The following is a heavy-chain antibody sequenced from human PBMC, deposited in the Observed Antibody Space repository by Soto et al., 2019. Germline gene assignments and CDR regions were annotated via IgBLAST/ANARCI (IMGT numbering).Heavy chain of an antibody. CDR3: ARDREAGYNFYYGMDV. CDR2: IYTSASI. Sequence: ASETLSLTCSVSGADINTYSWTWIRQPAGKGLEWIGRIYTSASINYNPSLRGRVTLSVDTSTNQVSLKLASVTAADTAVYYCARDREAGYNFYYGMDVWGQGTTVTVSS. J-gene: IGHJ6*02. D-gene: IGHD6-19*01. CDR1: GADINTYS. V-gene: IGHV4-4*07.